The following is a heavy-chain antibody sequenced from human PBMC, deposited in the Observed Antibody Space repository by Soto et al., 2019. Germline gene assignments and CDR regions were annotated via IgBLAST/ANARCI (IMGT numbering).Heavy chain of an antibody. D-gene: IGHD2-2*01. CDR2: ISSSGSTI. J-gene: IGHJ4*02. CDR1: GFTFSDYY. V-gene: IGHV3-11*01. Sequence: GGSLRLSCAASGFTFSDYYMSWIRQAPGKGLEWVSYISSSGSTIYYADSVKGRFTISRDNAKNSLYLQMNSLRAEDTAVYYCARDTPVPAASAGRIFDYWGQGTLVTVSS. CDR3: ARDTPVPAASAGRIFDY.